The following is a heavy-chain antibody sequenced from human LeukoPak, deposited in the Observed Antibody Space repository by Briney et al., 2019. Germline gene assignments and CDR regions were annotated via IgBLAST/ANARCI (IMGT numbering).Heavy chain of an antibody. D-gene: IGHD6-13*01. CDR3: AKSNGAAAGIFDY. CDR1: GDTISSFY. Sequence: ASETLSLTCTVSGDTISSFYWSWIRQPAGKGLEWIGRIYTSGSTNYNPSLKSRVTMSVDTSKNQFSLKLSSVTAADTAVYYCAKSNGAAAGIFDYWGEGTLVTVSS. V-gene: IGHV4-4*07. J-gene: IGHJ4*02. CDR2: IYTSGST.